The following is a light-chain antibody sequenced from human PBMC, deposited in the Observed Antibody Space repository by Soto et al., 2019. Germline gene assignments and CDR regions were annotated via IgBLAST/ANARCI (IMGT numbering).Light chain of an antibody. J-gene: IGKJ5*01. Sequence: EIVLTQSPGTLSLSPGERATLSCKASQSVSYYLAWYQQKPGQAPRLLIYDASSRATGVPDRFSGSGSGTDFTLTISRLEPEDFAVYYCQHNGRSFGQGTRLEIK. V-gene: IGKV3-20*01. CDR1: QSVSYY. CDR2: DAS. CDR3: QHNGRS.